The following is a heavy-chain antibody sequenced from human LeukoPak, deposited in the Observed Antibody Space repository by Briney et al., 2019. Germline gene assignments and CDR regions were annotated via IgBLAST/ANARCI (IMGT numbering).Heavy chain of an antibody. J-gene: IGHJ4*02. CDR3: ARRGIGDSSRDFFDY. V-gene: IGHV4-39*01. D-gene: IGHD6-19*01. CDR1: GGSISSSGYS. Sequence: PSETLSLTCTVSGGSISSSGYSWGWIRQPPGKGLEWIGSIYYSGSTYYNPSLKSRVTISADTSRNQFSLKLNSVTAADTALYYCARRGIGDSSRDFFDYWGQGTLVTVSS. CDR2: IYYSGST.